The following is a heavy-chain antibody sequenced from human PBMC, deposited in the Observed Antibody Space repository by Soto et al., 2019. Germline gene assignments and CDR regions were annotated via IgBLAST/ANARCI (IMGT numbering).Heavy chain of an antibody. Sequence: QVQLVGSGGGVVQPGRSLRLSCVASGFTFRTYGMHWVRQAPGKGLEWVAAVWSDGNNKYYEDSVKGRFTISRDNSKNTLYLQMNSLRAEDPAVYYCAKKDTISGLDLWGQGALVTVSS. D-gene: IGHD3-3*02. CDR3: AKKDTISGLDL. V-gene: IGHV3-33*06. J-gene: IGHJ5*02. CDR1: GFTFRTYG. CDR2: VWSDGNNK.